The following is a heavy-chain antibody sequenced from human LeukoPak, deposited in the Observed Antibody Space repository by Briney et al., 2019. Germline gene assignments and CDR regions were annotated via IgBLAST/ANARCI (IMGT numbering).Heavy chain of an antibody. CDR3: ARDNRYYDTYAFDP. D-gene: IGHD3-22*01. J-gene: IGHJ5*02. CDR2: IYNTGST. Sequence: PSETLSLTCTVSGGSISSGDYYWSWIRQPPGKGLEWIGYIYNTGSTYYNPSLKSRVTISVDRSKNQFSLKLSSVTAEDTAVYYCARDNRYYDTYAFDPWGQGTLVTVSS. CDR1: GGSISSGDYY. V-gene: IGHV4-30-4*01.